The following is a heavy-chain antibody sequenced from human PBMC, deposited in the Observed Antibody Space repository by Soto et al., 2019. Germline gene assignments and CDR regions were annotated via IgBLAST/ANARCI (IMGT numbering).Heavy chain of an antibody. Sequence: PSETLSLTCAVSGASIGSGGWWSWVRQPPGKGLEWMAEIFHDGNTNYSPSLKSRVTISVDKSQNQFSLNVYSVTAADTAVYYCARHEGWTGPDQWGQGTLVTVSS. CDR2: IFHDGNT. J-gene: IGHJ5*02. CDR3: ARHEGWTGPDQ. V-gene: IGHV4-4*02. CDR1: GASIGSGGW. D-gene: IGHD2-8*02.